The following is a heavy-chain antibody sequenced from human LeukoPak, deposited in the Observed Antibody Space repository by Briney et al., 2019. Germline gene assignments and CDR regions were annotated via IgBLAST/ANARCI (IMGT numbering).Heavy chain of an antibody. CDR1: GFTFSSYA. Sequence: PGGSLRLSCAASGFTFSSYAMSWVRQAPGKGLEWVSAISGSGGSTYYADSVKGRFTISRDNSKNTLYLQMNSLRAEDTAVYYCAKNTAMVSYYYYYYMDVWGKGTTVTISS. CDR3: AKNTAMVSYYYYYYMDV. J-gene: IGHJ6*03. CDR2: ISGSGGST. V-gene: IGHV3-23*01. D-gene: IGHD5-18*01.